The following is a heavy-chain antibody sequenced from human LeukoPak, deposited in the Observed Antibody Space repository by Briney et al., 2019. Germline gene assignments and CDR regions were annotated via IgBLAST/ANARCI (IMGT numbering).Heavy chain of an antibody. D-gene: IGHD6-19*01. CDR1: GYTFTSYY. J-gene: IGHJ4*02. V-gene: IGHV1-46*01. Sequence: EASVTVSCKASGYTFTSYYMHWVRQAPGQGLEWMGIINPSGGSTSYAQKFQGRVTMTRDTSTSTVYVELSSLRSEDTAVYYCARSTVAGMFDYWGQGTLVTVSS. CDR3: ARSTVAGMFDY. CDR2: INPSGGST.